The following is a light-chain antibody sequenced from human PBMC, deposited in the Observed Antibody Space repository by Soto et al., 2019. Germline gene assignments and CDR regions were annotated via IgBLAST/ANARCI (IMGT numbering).Light chain of an antibody. CDR2: GAS. J-gene: IGKJ2*01. CDR3: QHLNTSPRT. CDR1: QGISSY. V-gene: IGKV1-9*01. Sequence: DIQLTQSPSFLSASVGDRVTITCRASQGISSYLAWYQQPPGKAPQLLIYGASTLQRGVSSRFSGSGSGTEFTLTISSLQPEDYATYYCQHLNTSPRTFGQGTKLEVK.